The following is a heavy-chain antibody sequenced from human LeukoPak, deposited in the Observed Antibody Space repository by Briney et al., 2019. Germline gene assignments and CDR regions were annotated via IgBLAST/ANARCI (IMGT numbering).Heavy chain of an antibody. V-gene: IGHV4-30-2*01. CDR1: GGPISSDGYS. Sequence: SQTLSLTCAVSGGPISSDGYSWSWIRQPPGKGLEWIGYIYQSGNTYYKSSLKSRVTILVDRSKNQFSLKLSTVTAADTAVYYCARYKLDAFDIWGQGTMVPVSS. D-gene: IGHD1-1*01. CDR3: ARYKLDAFDI. CDR2: IYQSGNT. J-gene: IGHJ3*02.